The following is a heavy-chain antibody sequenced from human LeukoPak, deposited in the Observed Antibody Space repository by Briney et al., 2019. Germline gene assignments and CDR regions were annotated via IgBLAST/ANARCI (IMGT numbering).Heavy chain of an antibody. Sequence: GGSLRLSCAASGFTFSSYEMNWVRQAPGKGLEWVSAVSGSGSTTYYARSVKGRFTISRDNSKNTLYLQMNSLRAEDTAVYYCARDNRITIFGVVYNDAFDIWGQGTMVTVSS. V-gene: IGHV3-23*01. J-gene: IGHJ3*02. CDR1: GFTFSSYE. CDR3: ARDNRITIFGVVYNDAFDI. D-gene: IGHD3-3*01. CDR2: VSGSGSTT.